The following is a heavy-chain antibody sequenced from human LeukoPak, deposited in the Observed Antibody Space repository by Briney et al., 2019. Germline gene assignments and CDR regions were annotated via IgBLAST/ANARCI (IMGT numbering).Heavy chain of an antibody. CDR1: GYTFTGYY. CDR3: AREDKIFGVINLNWFDP. CDR2: INPNSGGT. Sequence: ASVKVSCKASGYTFTGYYMHWVRQAPGQGLEWMGWINPNSGGTNYAQKFQGRVTMTRDTSISTAYMELSRLRSDDTAVYYCAREDKIFGVINLNWFDPWGQGTLVTVSS. J-gene: IGHJ5*02. D-gene: IGHD3-3*01. V-gene: IGHV1-2*02.